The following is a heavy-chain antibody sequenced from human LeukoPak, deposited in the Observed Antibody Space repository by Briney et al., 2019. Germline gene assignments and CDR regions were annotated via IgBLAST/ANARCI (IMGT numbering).Heavy chain of an antibody. CDR2: IYYSGST. J-gene: IGHJ4*02. CDR3: ARGRDYYNSGAYYNY. Sequence: SQTLSLTCTVSGGSISSGDYYWSWIRQPPGKGLEWIGYIYYSGSTYYNPSLKSRVTISVDTSKDQFSLRLSSVTAADTAAYYCARGRDYYNSGAYYNYWGQGTLVTVSS. V-gene: IGHV4-30-4*01. D-gene: IGHD3-22*01. CDR1: GGSISSGDYY.